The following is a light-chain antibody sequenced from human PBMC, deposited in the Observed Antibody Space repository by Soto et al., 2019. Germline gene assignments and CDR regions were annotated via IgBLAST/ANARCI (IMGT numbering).Light chain of an antibody. CDR2: GAS. V-gene: IGKV3-20*01. CDR1: RTVIRNN. Sequence: EIVLAQSPETLSFPPGERATLSCSASRTVIRNNLAWHQQKPGQTPRLLVYGASNRATGIPDRFSGSGSWTDFTLTISRLEPDDFAVYYCQQHGTSPITFGQGTRREIK. CDR3: QQHGTSPIT. J-gene: IGKJ5*01.